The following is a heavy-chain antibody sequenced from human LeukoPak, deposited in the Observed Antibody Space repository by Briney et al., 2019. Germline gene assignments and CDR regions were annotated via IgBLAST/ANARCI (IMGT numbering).Heavy chain of an antibody. CDR1: GGSISIYY. V-gene: IGHV4-4*07. CDR2: IYISGST. J-gene: IGHJ4*02. Sequence: SETLSLTCTVSGGSISIYYWSWIRQPAGKGLEWIGRIYISGSTNYNPSLKSRVTMSVDTSKNQFSLKLSSVTAADTAVYYCARLSTVTTSFDYWGQGTLVTVSS. CDR3: ARLSTVTTSFDY. D-gene: IGHD4-17*01.